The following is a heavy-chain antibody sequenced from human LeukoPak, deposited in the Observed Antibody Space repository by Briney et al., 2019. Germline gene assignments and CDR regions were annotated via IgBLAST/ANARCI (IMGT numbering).Heavy chain of an antibody. Sequence: ASVKVSCKASGYSITNYAILWVRQAPGQGLEWMGGINTNTEKSTYAPGFTARDVFSLYSSFNTAYVQISSLNAEDTALYYCATGGGYRFAYWGQGTLVTVSS. J-gene: IGHJ4*02. V-gene: IGHV7-4-1*02. D-gene: IGHD6-25*01. CDR3: ATGGGYRFAY. CDR2: INTNTEKS. CDR1: GYSITNYA.